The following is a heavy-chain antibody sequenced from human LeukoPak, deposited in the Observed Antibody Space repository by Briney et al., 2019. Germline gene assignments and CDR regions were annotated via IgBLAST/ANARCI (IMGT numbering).Heavy chain of an antibody. CDR1: GYSISSGYY. V-gene: IGHV4-38-2*01. Sequence: SETLSLTCAVSGYSISSGYYWGWIRQPPGKGLEWIGSIYHSGSTYYNPSLKSRVTISVDTSKNQFSLKLSSVTAPDTAVYYCARRVVPDAIGEFDPWGQGTLVTVSS. CDR2: IYHSGST. CDR3: ARRVVPDAIGEFDP. D-gene: IGHD2-2*02. J-gene: IGHJ5*02.